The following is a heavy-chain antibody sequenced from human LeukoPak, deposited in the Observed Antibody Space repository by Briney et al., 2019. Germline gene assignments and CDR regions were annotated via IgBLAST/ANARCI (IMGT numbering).Heavy chain of an antibody. V-gene: IGHV3-7*01. CDR3: ASIMVVAATDFDS. CDR2: IKQDGSEK. CDR1: GFTFSSYW. Sequence: GGSLRLSCAASGFTFSSYWMSWVRQAPGKGLEWVANIKQDGSEKYYVDSVKGRFTISRDNAKNSLYLQMNTLRAEDTAVYYCASIMVVAATDFDSWGQGTLVTVSS. J-gene: IGHJ4*02. D-gene: IGHD2-15*01.